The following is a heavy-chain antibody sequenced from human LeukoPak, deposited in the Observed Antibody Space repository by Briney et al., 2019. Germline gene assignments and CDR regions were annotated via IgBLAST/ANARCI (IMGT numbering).Heavy chain of an antibody. Sequence: GGSLRLSCAASGFTVSSNYMSWVRQAPGKGLEWVSVIYSGGSTYYADSVKGRFTISRDNSKNTLYLQMNSLRAEDTAVYYCARDLAYSGYDQGAFDIWGQGTMVTVSS. CDR2: IYSGGST. V-gene: IGHV3-66*01. J-gene: IGHJ3*02. CDR3: ARDLAYSGYDQGAFDI. CDR1: GFTVSSNY. D-gene: IGHD5-12*01.